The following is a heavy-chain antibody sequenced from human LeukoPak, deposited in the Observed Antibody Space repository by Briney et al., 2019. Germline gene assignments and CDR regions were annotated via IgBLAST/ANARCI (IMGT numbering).Heavy chain of an antibody. D-gene: IGHD5-18*01. CDR1: GFPFSHYS. V-gene: IGHV3-23*01. CDR3: AKDWVGYSYGYNWFDP. J-gene: IGHJ5*02. CDR2: ISGSGGST. Sequence: GSLGLSWAASGFPFSHYSMGWGRPAPGKGVGWVPAISGSGGSTYYADSVKGRFTISRDNSKNTLYLQMNSLRAEDTAVYYCAKDWVGYSYGYNWFDPWGQGTLVTVSS.